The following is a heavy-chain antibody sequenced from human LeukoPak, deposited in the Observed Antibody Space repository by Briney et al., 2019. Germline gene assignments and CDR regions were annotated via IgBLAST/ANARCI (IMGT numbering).Heavy chain of an antibody. CDR2: LSDDGSNK. CDR1: GFTFSSYG. Sequence: PGGSLRLSCVASGFTFSSYGMHWVRQAPGKGLEWVAVLSDDGSNKFYADSVKGRFSISRDNSKNTLYLQMNSLRAEDTAVYYCAKLPPYCSGGSCYPVDYWGQGTLVTVSS. CDR3: AKLPPYCSGGSCYPVDY. V-gene: IGHV3-30*18. D-gene: IGHD2-15*01. J-gene: IGHJ4*02.